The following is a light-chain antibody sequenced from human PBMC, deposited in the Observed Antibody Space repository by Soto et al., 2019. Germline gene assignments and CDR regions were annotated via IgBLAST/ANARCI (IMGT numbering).Light chain of an antibody. CDR1: SSDVASYNY. J-gene: IGLJ1*01. V-gene: IGLV2-14*01. CDR3: SSYTGSSTSYV. CDR2: EVS. Sequence: QSALTQPASVSGSPGQSITISCTGTSSDVASYNYVSWYQQHPGKVPKLMIYEVSNRPSGISNRFSGSKSGYTASLTISGLQAEDEADYYCSSYTGSSTSYVFGSGTKVTVL.